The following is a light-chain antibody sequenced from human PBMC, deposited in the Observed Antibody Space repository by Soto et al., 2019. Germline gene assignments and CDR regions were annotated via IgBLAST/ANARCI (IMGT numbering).Light chain of an antibody. CDR2: GAS. CDR3: QHYNELPLT. J-gene: IGKJ4*01. CDR1: QSVSTN. Sequence: EIVMTQSPATLSVSQGERATLSCRASQSVSTNLAWYQQKPGQGPRLLIFGASTRAIGIPARFSGSGSGTDFTLTISSLQSEDFAVYYCQHYNELPLTFGGGTKVEIK. V-gene: IGKV3-15*01.